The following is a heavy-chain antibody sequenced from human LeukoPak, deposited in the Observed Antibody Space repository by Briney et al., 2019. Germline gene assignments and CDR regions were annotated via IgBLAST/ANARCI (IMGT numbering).Heavy chain of an antibody. Sequence: SETLSLTCTVSGGSISSSTYYWGWIRQPPGKGLEWIGSIYYSGSAYYSPSLKSRVTISVDTSKNQFSLKLSSVTAADTAVFYCARHNYDLGTLKRGWFDAWGQGTLVTVSS. CDR1: GGSISSSTYY. V-gene: IGHV4-39*01. CDR2: IYYSGSA. J-gene: IGHJ5*02. D-gene: IGHD3-10*01. CDR3: ARHNYDLGTLKRGWFDA.